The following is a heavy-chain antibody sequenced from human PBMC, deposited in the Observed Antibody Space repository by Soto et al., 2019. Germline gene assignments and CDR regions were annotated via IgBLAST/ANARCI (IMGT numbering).Heavy chain of an antibody. CDR3: ARDTTRYYYYYMDG. V-gene: IGHV4-59*01. CDR2: IYYSGST. CDR1: GGSISSYY. J-gene: IGHJ6*03. D-gene: IGHD1-26*01. Sequence: SETLSLTCTVSGGSISSYYWSWIRQPPGKGLECIGYIYYSGSTNYNPSPKSRVTISVDTSKNQFSLKLSSVTAADTAVYYCARDTTRYYYYYMDGWGKGTTVTVSS.